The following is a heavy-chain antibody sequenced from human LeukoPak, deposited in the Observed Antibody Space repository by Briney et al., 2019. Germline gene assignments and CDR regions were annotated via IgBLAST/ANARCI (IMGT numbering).Heavy chain of an antibody. CDR3: VRDPSYGSSWYYYMDV. J-gene: IGHJ6*03. Sequence: PGGSLRLSCAASEFTFVRYAMNWVRQAPGKGLEWVSYISSSSFKIGYADSVKCRFTISRDNSKNSLYLQMDSLRVEDTAVYYCVRDPSYGSSWYYYMDVWGKGTTVTVSS. D-gene: IGHD6-13*01. V-gene: IGHV3-48*04. CDR2: ISSSSFKI. CDR1: EFTFVRYA.